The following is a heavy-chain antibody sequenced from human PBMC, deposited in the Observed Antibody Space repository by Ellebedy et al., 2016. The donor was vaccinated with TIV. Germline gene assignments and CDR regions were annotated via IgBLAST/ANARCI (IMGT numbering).Heavy chain of an antibody. CDR1: GGTFSSYA. D-gene: IGHD1-26*01. CDR2: IIPIFGTA. J-gene: IGHJ6*02. V-gene: IGHV1-69*06. Sequence: SVKVSCXASGGTFSSYAISWVRQAPGQGLEWMGGIIPIFGTANYAQKFQGRVTITADKSTSTAYMELSSLRSEDTAVYYCARGNTSGSYWGLVYYYYGMDVWGQGTTVTVSS. CDR3: ARGNTSGSYWGLVYYYYGMDV.